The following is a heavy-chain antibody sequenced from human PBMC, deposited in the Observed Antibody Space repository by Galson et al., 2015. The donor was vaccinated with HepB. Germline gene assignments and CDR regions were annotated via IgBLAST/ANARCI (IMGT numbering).Heavy chain of an antibody. CDR2: LPSDGSSK. J-gene: IGHJ5*02. CDR3: ARNFQAYVRCNFLCCLDP. D-gene: IGHD2/OR15-2a*01. CDR1: GFTFSSYA. V-gene: IGHV3-23*01. Sequence: SLRLSCAASGFTFSSYAMPWVRQAPGKGLEWVAALPSDGSSKYYADSVKGRFTISRDNSKDTLYLQMSGLRAEDTAIYYCARNFQAYVRCNFLCCLDPRGQGTLVTVSS.